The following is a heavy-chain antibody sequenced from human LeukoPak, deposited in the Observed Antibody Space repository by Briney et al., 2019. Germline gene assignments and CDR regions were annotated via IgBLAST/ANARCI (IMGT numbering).Heavy chain of an antibody. CDR1: GYSFTTYW. J-gene: IGHJ4*02. V-gene: IGHV5-51*01. Sequence: GESLKISCKASGYSFTTYWIGWVRQMPGKGLEWMGIIYPGDSDTRYSPSFQGQVTISADKSISTAYLQWNSLKASDTAMYYCASPSGRGDYDFDYWGQGTLVTVSS. D-gene: IGHD4-17*01. CDR3: ASPSGRGDYDFDY. CDR2: IYPGDSDT.